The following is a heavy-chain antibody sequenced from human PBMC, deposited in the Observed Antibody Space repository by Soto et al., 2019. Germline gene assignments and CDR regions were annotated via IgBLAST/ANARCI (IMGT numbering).Heavy chain of an antibody. D-gene: IGHD3-10*01. Sequence: PMMQSGAEVKKPGASVKVSCKTSGYTFTAYDIYWVRQAPGQGLEWMGWIRAYNGDTNYAQKFQTRVTMTTDKSTDTAYMDLRSLTSDDTAIYYCARAGAAPYYYYGLDVWGQGTTVTVSS. CDR3: ARAGAAPYYYYGLDV. CDR1: GYTFTAYD. J-gene: IGHJ6*02. V-gene: IGHV1-18*01. CDR2: IRAYNGDT.